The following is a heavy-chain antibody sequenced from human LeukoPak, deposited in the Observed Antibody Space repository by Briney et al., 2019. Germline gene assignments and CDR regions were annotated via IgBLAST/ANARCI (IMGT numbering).Heavy chain of an antibody. J-gene: IGHJ4*02. CDR3: ARGGEEGSYPIDY. Sequence: SETLSLTCTVSGGSISSSSYYWSWIRQPPGKGLEWIGYIFYSGTTNYNPSLDSRVTISVDTSKNQFSLRLSSVTAADTAVYYCARGGEEGSYPIDYWGQGTLVTVSS. V-gene: IGHV4-61*01. CDR2: IFYSGTT. D-gene: IGHD1-26*01. CDR1: GGSISSSSYY.